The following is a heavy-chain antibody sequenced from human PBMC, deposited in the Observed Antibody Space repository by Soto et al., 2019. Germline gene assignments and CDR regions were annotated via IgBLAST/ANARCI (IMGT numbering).Heavy chain of an antibody. J-gene: IGHJ3*02. V-gene: IGHV4-59*08. D-gene: IGHD4-17*01. CDR2: IYYSGCT. CDR3: ARRDYVYAFDI. Sequence: QVQLQESGPGLVKPSETLSLTCTVSGGSISSYYWSWIRQPPGKGLEWIGYIYYSGCTNYNPSLKSRVTISVDTSKSQFSLKLSSVTAADTAVYYCARRDYVYAFDIWGQGTMVTVSS. CDR1: GGSISSYY.